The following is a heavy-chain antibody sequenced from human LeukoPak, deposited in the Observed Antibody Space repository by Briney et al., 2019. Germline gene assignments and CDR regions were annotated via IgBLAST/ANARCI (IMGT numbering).Heavy chain of an antibody. V-gene: IGHV3-30*02. Sequence: GGSLRLSCAASGFTFSDYALHWVRQAPGKGLEWVAFIRYDGSNKYYADSVKGRFTISRDNSKNTLYLQMNSLRAEDTAVYYCARGPGGYYTYYYYYMDVWGKGTTVTVSS. CDR3: ARGPGGYYTYYYYYMDV. CDR2: IRYDGSNK. J-gene: IGHJ6*03. CDR1: GFTFSDYA. D-gene: IGHD3-3*01.